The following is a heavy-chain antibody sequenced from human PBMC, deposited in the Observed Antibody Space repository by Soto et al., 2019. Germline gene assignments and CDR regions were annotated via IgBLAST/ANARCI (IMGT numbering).Heavy chain of an antibody. D-gene: IGHD5-12*01. V-gene: IGHV1-2*02. CDR3: AREGDSGYAFLTSPAQVDY. J-gene: IGHJ4*02. CDR1: GYTFTGYY. Sequence: ASVKVSCKASGYTFTGYYMHWVRQAPGQGLEWMGWINPNSGGTNYAQKFQGRVTMTRDTSISTAYMELSRLRSEDTAVYYCAREGDSGYAFLTSPAQVDYWGQGTLVTVSS. CDR2: INPNSGGT.